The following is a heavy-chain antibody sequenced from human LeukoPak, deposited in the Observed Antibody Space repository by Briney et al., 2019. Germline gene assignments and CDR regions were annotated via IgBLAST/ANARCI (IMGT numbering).Heavy chain of an antibody. V-gene: IGHV4-59*01. Sequence: SGTLSLTCTVSGGSISSYHWSWIRQPPGKGLEWIGYIYYSGSTNYNPSLKSRVTISVDTSKNQFSLKLSSVTAADTAVYYCARVLYGYSYGYAQPEHFDYWGQGTLVTVSS. D-gene: IGHD5-18*01. CDR1: GGSISSYH. CDR2: IYYSGST. J-gene: IGHJ4*02. CDR3: ARVLYGYSYGYAQPEHFDY.